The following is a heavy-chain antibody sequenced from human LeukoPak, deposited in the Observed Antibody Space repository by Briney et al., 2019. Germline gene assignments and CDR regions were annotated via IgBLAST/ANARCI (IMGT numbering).Heavy chain of an antibody. CDR3: AKDHYDRYFDY. D-gene: IGHD3-22*01. Sequence: PGRSLRLSCAASGFTFSSYGMHWVRQAPGKGLEWVAVISYDGSNKYYADSVKGRFTISRDNSKNTLYLQMNSLRAEDTALYYCAKDHYDRYFDYWGQGTLVTVSS. CDR2: ISYDGSNK. J-gene: IGHJ4*02. V-gene: IGHV3-30*18. CDR1: GFTFSSYG.